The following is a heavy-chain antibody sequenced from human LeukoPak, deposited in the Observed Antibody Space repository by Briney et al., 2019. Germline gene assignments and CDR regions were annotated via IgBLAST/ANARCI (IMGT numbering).Heavy chain of an antibody. D-gene: IGHD3-9*01. CDR3: AKGGGRLRYFDWLLGSYYFDY. Sequence: GSLRLSCAASEFSVGSNYMTWVRQAPGKGLEWVSLIYSGGSTYYADSVKGRFTISRDNSKNTLYLQMNSLRAEDTAVYYCAKGGGRLRYFDWLLGSYYFDYWGQGTLVTVSS. CDR2: IYSGGST. CDR1: EFSVGSNY. J-gene: IGHJ4*02. V-gene: IGHV3-66*01.